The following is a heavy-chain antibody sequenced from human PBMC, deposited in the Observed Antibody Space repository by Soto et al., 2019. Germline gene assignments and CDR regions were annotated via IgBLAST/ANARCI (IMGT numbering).Heavy chain of an antibody. J-gene: IGHJ4*02. CDR1: GFIFSNNA. V-gene: IGHV3-23*01. Sequence: EVQLLESGGGLVQPGGSLRLSCAASGFIFSNNAMNWVGQAPGQGLEWVSGISVRGSSTYYADPGKGPFTISRDNSKNTLNLQMNRLRAEDTAVYYCVKVYYESSGTQSGFDYWGEGTLVTVSS. CDR3: VKVYYESSGTQSGFDY. D-gene: IGHD3-22*01. CDR2: ISVRGSST.